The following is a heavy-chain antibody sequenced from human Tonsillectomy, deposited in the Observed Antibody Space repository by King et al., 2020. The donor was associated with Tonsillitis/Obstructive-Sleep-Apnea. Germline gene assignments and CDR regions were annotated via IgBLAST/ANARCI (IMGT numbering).Heavy chain of an antibody. CDR2: IYYSGST. D-gene: IGHD5-18*01. V-gene: IGHV4-59*01. CDR1: GGSISSYY. CDR3: AKALYSYGPIMDY. Sequence: QLQESGPGLVKPSETLSLTCTVSGGSISSYYWSWIRPPPGKGLEWIGYIYYSGSTIYNPSLKSRVTISLDTSKNQFSLKLSSVTAAEPAVYYCAKALYSYGPIMDYWGQGTLVTVSS. J-gene: IGHJ4*02.